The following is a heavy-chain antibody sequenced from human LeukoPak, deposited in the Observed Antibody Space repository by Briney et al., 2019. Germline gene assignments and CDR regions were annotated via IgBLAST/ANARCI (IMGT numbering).Heavy chain of an antibody. CDR1: GFTFSSYW. CDR3: ARAPSEIGGYYPEYFRH. V-gene: IGHV3-74*01. J-gene: IGHJ1*01. Sequence: GGSLRLSCAASGFTFSSYWMHWVRQAPGKGLVWVSRIKSDGSTRYADSVKGRFTTSRDNAKNTVSLQMNSLRAEDTGVYYCARAPSEIGGYYPEYFRHWGQGTLVTVSP. D-gene: IGHD3-22*01. CDR2: IKSDGST.